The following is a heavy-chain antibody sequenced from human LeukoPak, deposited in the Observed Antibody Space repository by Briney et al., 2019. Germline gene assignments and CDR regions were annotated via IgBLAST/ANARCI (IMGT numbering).Heavy chain of an antibody. J-gene: IGHJ4*02. CDR3: ARDGRYYYDSSGYWGI. V-gene: IGHV3-21*01. Sequence: GGSLRLSCAASGFTFSNYSMNWVRQAPGKGLEWVSSISSRSTYIYHADSVKGRFTISRDNAKNSLYLQMNSLRAEDTAVYYCARDGRYYYDSSGYWGIWGQGTLVTVSS. CDR1: GFTFSNYS. CDR2: ISSRSTYI. D-gene: IGHD3-22*01.